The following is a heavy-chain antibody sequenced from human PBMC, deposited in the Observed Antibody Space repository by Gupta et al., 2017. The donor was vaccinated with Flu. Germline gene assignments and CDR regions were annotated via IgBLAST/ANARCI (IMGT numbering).Heavy chain of an antibody. CDR1: GFNLTRYG. D-gene: IGHD6-19*01. V-gene: IGHV3-33*01. Sequence: QVQLVESGGSVVRPGKSLKVSCAASGFNLTRYGMHWVRQAPGRGLEWVAVIWFDGSKKYYADSVRGRFTIPRDISRNMVFLQMDSLRAEDTALYYCTAAVAEGWFAPWGQGTLVTVSP. CDR2: IWFDGSKK. J-gene: IGHJ5*02. CDR3: TAAVAEGWFAP.